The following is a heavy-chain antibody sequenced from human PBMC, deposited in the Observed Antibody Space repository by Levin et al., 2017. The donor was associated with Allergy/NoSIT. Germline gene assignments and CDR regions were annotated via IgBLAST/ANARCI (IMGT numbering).Heavy chain of an antibody. CDR1: GGSFSGYY. CDR2: INHSGST. D-gene: IGHD6-19*01. V-gene: IGHV4-34*01. Sequence: SQTLSLTCAVYGGSFSGYYWSWIRQPPGKGLEWIGEINHSGSTNYNPSLKSRVTISVDTSKNQFSLKLSSVTAADTAVYYCARGTRSPRRGWVRGPWYYFDYWGQGTLVTVSS. CDR3: ARGTRSPRRGWVRGPWYYFDY. J-gene: IGHJ4*02.